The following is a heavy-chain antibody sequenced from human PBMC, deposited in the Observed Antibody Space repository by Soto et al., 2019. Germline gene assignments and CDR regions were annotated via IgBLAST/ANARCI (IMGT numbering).Heavy chain of an antibody. CDR3: ARLRLRGITMVRGNPYYYYYGMDV. Sequence: SETLSLTCYVSGGSISSTNWWTWVRQPPGKGLEWIGEIYHTGNTNYNPSVRSRVTISVDKSNNEFSLNLRAVTAADTAVYYCARLRLRGITMVRGNPYYYYYGMDVWGQGTTVTVS. CDR2: IYHTGNT. CDR1: GGSISSTNW. V-gene: IGHV4-4*02. J-gene: IGHJ6*02. D-gene: IGHD3-10*01.